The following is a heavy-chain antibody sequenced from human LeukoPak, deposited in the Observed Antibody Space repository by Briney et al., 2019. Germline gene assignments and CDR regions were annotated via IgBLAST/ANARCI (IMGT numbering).Heavy chain of an antibody. CDR2: ISSSSSTI. V-gene: IGHV3-48*04. J-gene: IGHJ4*02. Sequence: GGSLRLSCAASGFTFSSYSMNWVREAPGKGVEWVSYISSSSSTIYYADSVKGRFTISRDNAKNSLYLQMNRLRAEDTAVYYCARSSATSSSWYDYWGQGTLVTVSS. CDR3: ARSSATSSSWYDY. D-gene: IGHD6-13*01. CDR1: GFTFSSYS.